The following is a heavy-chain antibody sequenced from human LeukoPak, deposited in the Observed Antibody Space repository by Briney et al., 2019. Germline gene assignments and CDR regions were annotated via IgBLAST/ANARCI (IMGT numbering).Heavy chain of an antibody. D-gene: IGHD2-15*01. CDR1: GGSISSYY. J-gene: IGHJ4*02. Sequence: PSETLSLTCTVSGGSISSYYWSWIRQPPGKGLEWIGYIYYSGSTNYNPSLKSRVTISVDTSKNQFSLKLSSVTAADTAVYYCARTDLVGYCSGGSCYALSNWGQGTLVTVSS. CDR2: IYYSGST. V-gene: IGHV4-59*01. CDR3: ARTDLVGYCSGGSCYALSN.